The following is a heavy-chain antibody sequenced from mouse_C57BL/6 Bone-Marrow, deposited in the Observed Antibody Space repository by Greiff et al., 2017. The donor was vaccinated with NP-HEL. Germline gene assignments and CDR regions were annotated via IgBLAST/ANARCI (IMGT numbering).Heavy chain of an antibody. CDR2: ISSGGSYT. CDR3: ARHGGWDPFAY. Sequence: EVQVVESGGDLVKPGGSLKLSCAASGFTFSSYGMSWVRQTPDKRLEWVATISSGGSYTYYPDSVKGRFTISRDNAKNTLYLQMSSLKSEDTAMYYCARHGGWDPFAYWGQGTLVTVSA. V-gene: IGHV5-6*01. J-gene: IGHJ3*01. D-gene: IGHD4-1*01. CDR1: GFTFSSYG.